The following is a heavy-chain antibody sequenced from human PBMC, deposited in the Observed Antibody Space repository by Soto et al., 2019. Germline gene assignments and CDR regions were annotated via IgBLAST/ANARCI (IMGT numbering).Heavy chain of an antibody. J-gene: IGHJ6*02. CDR2: IYFSGST. D-gene: IGHD3-3*01. CDR1: VGSIPSGDDY. V-gene: IGHV4-30-4*01. CDR3: ARAHIAIFGVVIIKDYGLDV. Sequence: QLQLQESGPGLVKPSQTLSLTCTVSVGSIPSGDDYWSWIRKPPGKGLEWIGYIYFSGSTYYNPSLKSRVTISVDTSNNQFSLKLNSVTAADTAVYYCARAHIAIFGVVIIKDYGLDVWGQGTTVTVSS.